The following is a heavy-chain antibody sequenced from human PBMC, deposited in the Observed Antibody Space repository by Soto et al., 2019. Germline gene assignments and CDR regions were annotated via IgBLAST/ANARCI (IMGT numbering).Heavy chain of an antibody. V-gene: IGHV5-51*01. CDR2: IYPGDSDT. CDR1: GYSFTSYW. CDR3: ARLGYYDILTGYFDP. Sequence: ESLKISCKCSGYSFTSYWIGWVRQMPGKGLEWMGIIYPGDSDTRYSPSFQGQVTISADKSISTAYLQWSSLKASDTAMYYCARLGYYDILTGYFDPWGQGTLVTVSS. J-gene: IGHJ5*02. D-gene: IGHD3-9*01.